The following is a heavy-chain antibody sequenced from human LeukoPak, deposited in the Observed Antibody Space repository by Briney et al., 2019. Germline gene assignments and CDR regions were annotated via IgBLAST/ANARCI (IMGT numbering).Heavy chain of an antibody. CDR1: GVSITSYY. D-gene: IGHD3-22*01. CDR2: IYHSGST. CDR3: ARRGYYYDSSHYYYFDY. V-gene: IGHV4-59*08. J-gene: IGHJ4*02. Sequence: SETLSLTCTVSGVSITSYYWSWIRQPPGKGLEWIGSIYHSGSTNDNPSLKSRVTTSVDTSKNQFSLKLSSVTAADTAVYYCARRGYYYDSSHYYYFDYGGQGTLVTVSS.